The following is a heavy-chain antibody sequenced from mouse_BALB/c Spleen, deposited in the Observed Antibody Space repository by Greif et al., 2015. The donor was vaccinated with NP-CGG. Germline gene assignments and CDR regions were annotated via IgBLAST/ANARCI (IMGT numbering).Heavy chain of an antibody. D-gene: IGHD2-1*01. CDR1: GYTFTSYY. CDR3: AREGPYGNPSDY. CDR2: IYPGNVNT. V-gene: IGHV1S56*01. J-gene: IGHJ2*01. Sequence: QVQLQQSGPELVKPGASVRISCKASGYTFTSYYIHWVKQRPGQGLEWIGWIYPGNVNTKYNEKFKGKATLTADKSSSTAYMQLSSLTSEDSAVYFCAREGPYGNPSDYWGQGTTLTVSS.